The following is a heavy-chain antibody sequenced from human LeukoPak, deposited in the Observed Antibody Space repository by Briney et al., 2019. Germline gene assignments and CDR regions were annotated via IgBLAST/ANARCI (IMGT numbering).Heavy chain of an antibody. D-gene: IGHD2-21*01. CDR1: GFTFSSYG. CDR2: IRYDGSNK. V-gene: IGHV3-30*02. Sequence: GGSLRLSCVASGFTFSSYGMHWVRQAPGKGLEWVAFIRYDGSNKYYADSVKGRFTISRDNSKNTVSLQMSILRPEDTAIYYCGKDRLGDWAIDYWGQGTLVTISS. CDR3: GKDRLGDWAIDY. J-gene: IGHJ4*02.